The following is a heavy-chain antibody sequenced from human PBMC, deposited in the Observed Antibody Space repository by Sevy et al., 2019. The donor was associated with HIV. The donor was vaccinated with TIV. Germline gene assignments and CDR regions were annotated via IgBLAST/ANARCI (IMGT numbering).Heavy chain of an antibody. CDR1: GYRFTSYW. D-gene: IGHD3-22*01. CDR3: ARRGYDTSGYPQYYFDY. J-gene: IGHJ4*02. V-gene: IGHV5-51*01. CDR2: FYPGDSET. Sequence: GESLKISCKASGYRFTSYWIAWVRQMPGKGLEWMGIFYPGDSETRYSPSFQGQVTISADKSISTAYLQWSSLRASDTAMFFCARRGYDTSGYPQYYFDYWGQGTLVTVSS.